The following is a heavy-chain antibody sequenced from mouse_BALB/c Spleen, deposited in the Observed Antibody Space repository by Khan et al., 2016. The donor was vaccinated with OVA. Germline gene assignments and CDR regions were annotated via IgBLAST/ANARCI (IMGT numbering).Heavy chain of an antibody. D-gene: IGHD2-14*01. J-gene: IGHJ4*01. CDR3: ARGGAAYYRNDGGAIEY. V-gene: IGHV9-4*02. CDR2: INTHSGVP. Sequence: QIQLVQSGPELKKLGATVRISCKASGYTFTTDGIQWVQKMPGKGLKWIGWINTHSGVPNYAEDFKGRFAFSLEISVSTAYLQITNLKTEDTATDFCARGGAAYYRNDGGAIEYWGQGTSVTVSS. CDR1: GYTFTTDG.